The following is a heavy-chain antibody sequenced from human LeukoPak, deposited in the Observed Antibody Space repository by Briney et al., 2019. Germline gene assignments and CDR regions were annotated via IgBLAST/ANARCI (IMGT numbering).Heavy chain of an antibody. CDR1: GASFSGYY. J-gene: IGHJ5*02. Sequence: SETLSLTCAVYGASFSGYYWSWIRQPPGKGLEWIGEINHSGSTNYNPSLKSRVTISVDTSKNQFSLKLSSVTAADTAVYYCARRRPVGSGRTNWFDPWGQGTLVTVSS. CDR2: INHSGST. V-gene: IGHV4-34*01. D-gene: IGHD3-10*01. CDR3: ARRRPVGSGRTNWFDP.